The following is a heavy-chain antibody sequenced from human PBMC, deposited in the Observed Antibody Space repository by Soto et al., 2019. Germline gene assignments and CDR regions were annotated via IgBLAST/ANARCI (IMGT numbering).Heavy chain of an antibody. V-gene: IGHV1-3*01. CDR2: INAGNGNT. CDR1: GYTFTSYA. J-gene: IGHJ3*02. Sequence: ASVKVSCKASGYTFTSYAMHWVRQAPGQRLEWMGWINAGNGNTKYSQKFQGRVTITRDTSASTAYMELSSLRSEDTAVYYCARVAELGNDAFDIWGQGTMVTVSS. CDR3: ARVAELGNDAFDI. D-gene: IGHD7-27*01.